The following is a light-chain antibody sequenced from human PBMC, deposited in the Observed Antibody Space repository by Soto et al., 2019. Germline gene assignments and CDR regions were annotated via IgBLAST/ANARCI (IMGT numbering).Light chain of an antibody. Sequence: QSVLTQPPSASGTPGQVVTISCSGSSSNIGSNTVNWYQHLPGTAPKLLIYTDSLRPSGVPGRFTAFKSGTSASLAISVLQSEDEADYYCVAWDDSLNGPLFGGGTKLTVL. CDR3: VAWDDSLNGPL. CDR2: TDS. J-gene: IGLJ2*01. CDR1: SSNIGSNT. V-gene: IGLV1-44*01.